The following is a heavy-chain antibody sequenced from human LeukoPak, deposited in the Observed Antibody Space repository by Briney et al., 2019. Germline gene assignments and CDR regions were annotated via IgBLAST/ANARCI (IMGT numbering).Heavy chain of an antibody. Sequence: GGSLRLSCAASGFTFSSYEMNWVRQAPGKGLEWVSYISSSGSTIYYADSVKGRFTISRDNAEDSLYLQMNSLRAEDTAVYFCAGGGGANISPSNWFDPWGQGILVTVSS. J-gene: IGHJ5*02. D-gene: IGHD3-16*01. V-gene: IGHV3-48*03. CDR2: ISSSGSTI. CDR1: GFTFSSYE. CDR3: AGGGGANISPSNWFDP.